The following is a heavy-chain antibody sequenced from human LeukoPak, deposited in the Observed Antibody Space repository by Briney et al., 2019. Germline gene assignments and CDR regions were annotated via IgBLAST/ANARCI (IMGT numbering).Heavy chain of an antibody. CDR2: IYYSGNT. D-gene: IGHD2-8*01. CDR3: AGQRRVTGPNWFGP. CDR1: GGSISSSHYY. Sequence: PSETLSLTCTVSGGSISSSHYYWGWVRQPPGKGLEWIGSIYYSGNTYYNPSLKSRVTMSVDTSMNQFSLKLNSVTAEDTAVYYCAGQRRVTGPNWFGPWGQGTLVTVSS. J-gene: IGHJ5*02. V-gene: IGHV4-39*01.